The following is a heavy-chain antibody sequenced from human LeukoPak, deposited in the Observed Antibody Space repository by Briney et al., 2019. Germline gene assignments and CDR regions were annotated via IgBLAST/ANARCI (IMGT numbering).Heavy chain of an antibody. V-gene: IGHV1-18*01. CDR3: ARVLKRYYYGSGSYFDFDY. D-gene: IGHD3-10*01. CDR2: ISAYNGNT. CDR1: GYTFTSYG. Sequence: ASVKVSCKASGYTFTSYGISWVRQAPGQGLEWMGWISAYNGNTNYAQKLQGRVTMTTDTSTSTAHMELRSLRSDDTAVYYCARVLKRYYYGSGSYFDFDYWGQGTLVTVSS. J-gene: IGHJ4*02.